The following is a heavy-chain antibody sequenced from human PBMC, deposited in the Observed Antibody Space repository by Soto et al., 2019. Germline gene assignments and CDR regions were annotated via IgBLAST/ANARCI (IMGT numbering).Heavy chain of an antibody. V-gene: IGHV1-69*13. J-gene: IGHJ4*01. CDR2: IIPLFGTA. Sequence: ASVKVSCKASGGTFNKYAIDWVRQAPGQGLEWMGGIIPLFGTANYAQKFQGRVTITADEATSTAYMELSSLRSEDTAMYFCARHLVGSTRGNFDYWGQGTLVTVSS. D-gene: IGHD2-2*01. CDR3: ARHLVGSTRGNFDY. CDR1: GGTFNKYA.